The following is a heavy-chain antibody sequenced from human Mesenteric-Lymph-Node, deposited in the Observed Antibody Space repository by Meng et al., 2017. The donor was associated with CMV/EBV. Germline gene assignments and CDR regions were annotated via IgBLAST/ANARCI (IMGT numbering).Heavy chain of an antibody. D-gene: IGHD5-12*01. CDR3: ARRGYSYGFDY. CDR1: GYDFTSYW. V-gene: IGHV5-51*01. Sequence: GESLKISCQGSGYDFTSYWIAWVRQKPGKGLEWMGIVYPGDSDTTYRPSFQGQVTISVDKSITTAYLQWSSLKASDSAIYYCARRGYSYGFDYWGQGTLVTVSS. J-gene: IGHJ4*02. CDR2: VYPGDSDT.